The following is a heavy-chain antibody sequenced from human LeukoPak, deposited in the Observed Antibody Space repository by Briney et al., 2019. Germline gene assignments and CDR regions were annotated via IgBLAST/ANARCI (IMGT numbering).Heavy chain of an antibody. CDR3: ARDTHPYYYDSSGRYYMDV. CDR1: GFTFSSYS. D-gene: IGHD3-22*01. CDR2: ISSSSSYI. Sequence: GGSLRLSRAASGFTFSSYSMNWVRQAPGKGLEWVSSISSSSSYIYYADSVKGRFTISRDNAKNSLYLQMNSLRAEDTAVYYCARDTHPYYYDSSGRYYMDVWGKGTTVTVSS. V-gene: IGHV3-21*01. J-gene: IGHJ6*03.